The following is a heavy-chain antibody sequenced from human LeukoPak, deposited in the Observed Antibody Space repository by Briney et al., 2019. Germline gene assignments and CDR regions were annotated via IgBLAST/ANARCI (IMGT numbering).Heavy chain of an antibody. J-gene: IGHJ4*02. Sequence: SETLSLTCAVYGGSFSGYYWSWIRQPPGKGLEWIGETNHSGSTNYNPSLKSRVTISVDTSKNQFSLKLSSVTAADTAVYYCARGAREGIYDSSGYFDYWGQGTLVTVSS. V-gene: IGHV4-34*01. CDR2: TNHSGST. D-gene: IGHD3-22*01. CDR1: GGSFSGYY. CDR3: ARGAREGIYDSSGYFDY.